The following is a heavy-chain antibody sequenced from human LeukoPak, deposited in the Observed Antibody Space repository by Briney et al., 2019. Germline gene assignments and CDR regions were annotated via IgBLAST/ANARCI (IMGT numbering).Heavy chain of an antibody. CDR1: GGSISSSSYY. D-gene: IGHD4-17*01. V-gene: IGHV4-39*01. Sequence: SETLSLTCTVSGGSISSSSYYWGWIRQPPGKGLEWIGNIYYSGSTYYNPSLKSRVTISVDTSKNQFSLKLSSVTAADTAVYYCARHGSVTPSDYWGQGTLVTVSS. J-gene: IGHJ4*02. CDR2: IYYSGST. CDR3: ARHGSVTPSDY.